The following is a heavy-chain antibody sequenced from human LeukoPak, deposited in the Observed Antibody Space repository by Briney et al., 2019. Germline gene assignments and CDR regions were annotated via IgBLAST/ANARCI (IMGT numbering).Heavy chain of an antibody. D-gene: IGHD2-8*01. CDR1: GFTFSSYA. J-gene: IGHJ3*02. V-gene: IGHV3-23*01. CDR3: AKQLMATFIRRPFNI. Sequence: GGSLRLSCAASGFTFSSYAMSWVRQAPGRGLEWVSAISGGGGSTYYAESVRGRFTISRDNSKDTLYLQMSSLRAEDTAVYYCAKQLMATFIRRPFNIWGQGTMVTVSS. CDR2: ISGGGGST.